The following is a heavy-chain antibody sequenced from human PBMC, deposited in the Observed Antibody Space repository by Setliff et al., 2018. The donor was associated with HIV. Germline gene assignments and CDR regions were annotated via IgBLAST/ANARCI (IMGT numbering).Heavy chain of an antibody. CDR2: ISYSGST. CDR3: ARGLERRHSPTTNFDY. Sequence: PSETLSLTCAVYGGSFSGYYWSWIRQPPGKGLEWIGYISYSGSTNYNPSLKSRVTLSVKTSKSHFSLKVSSVTAADTAVYYCARGLERRHSPTTNFDYWGQGTLVTVSS. V-gene: IGHV4-59*08. CDR1: GGSFSGYY. D-gene: IGHD1-1*01. J-gene: IGHJ4*02.